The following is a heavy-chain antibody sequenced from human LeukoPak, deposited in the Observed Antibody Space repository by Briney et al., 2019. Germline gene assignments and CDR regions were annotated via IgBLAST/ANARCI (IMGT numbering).Heavy chain of an antibody. J-gene: IGHJ4*02. D-gene: IGHD3-16*01. V-gene: IGHV1-2*02. CDR3: ATQRGSYLWGTDFDY. CDR2: INPNSGDT. Sequence: SVKLSCKASGYTFTGYYMHWVRHAPGQGLEWMGWINPNSGDTKYAQNFQGRVTMTRDTSISTAYMELSRLRSDDTAVYYCATQRGSYLWGTDFDYWGQGTLVTVSS. CDR1: GYTFTGYY.